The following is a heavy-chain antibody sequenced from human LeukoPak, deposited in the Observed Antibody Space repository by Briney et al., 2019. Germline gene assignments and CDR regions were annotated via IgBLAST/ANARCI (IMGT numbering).Heavy chain of an antibody. CDR2: IYTSGST. Sequence: SETLSLTCAVYGGSFSGYYWTWIRQPAGKGLEWLGRIYTSGSTNYNPSLKSRITISIDTSKNQFSLKLTSVTAADTALYYCARDSTTTWYGQDYWGQGTLVTVFS. J-gene: IGHJ4*02. D-gene: IGHD1-26*01. CDR1: GGSFSGYY. V-gene: IGHV4-4*07. CDR3: ARDSTTTWYGQDY.